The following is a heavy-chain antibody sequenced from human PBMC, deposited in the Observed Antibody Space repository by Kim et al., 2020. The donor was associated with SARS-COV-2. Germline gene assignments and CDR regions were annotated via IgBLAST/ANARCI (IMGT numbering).Heavy chain of an antibody. CDR1: GFTFDRHS. CDR3: ARDPYISSWEYFDY. Sequence: GGSLRLSCTASGFTFDRHSFHWVRQTPGKGLEWVAVISGDGNNRYYAGSVRGRFTSPRDNSKNTLFLQMNSLRPEDTAVYYCARDPYISSWEYFDYWGQGTLVTVSS. J-gene: IGHJ4*02. V-gene: IGHV3-30*04. CDR2: ISGDGNNR. D-gene: IGHD6-13*01.